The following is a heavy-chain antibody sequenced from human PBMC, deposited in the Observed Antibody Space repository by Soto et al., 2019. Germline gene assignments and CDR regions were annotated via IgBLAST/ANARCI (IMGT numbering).Heavy chain of an antibody. CDR2: INHSGST. D-gene: IGHD6-13*01. CDR1: GGSSSGYY. Sequence: SETLSLTCAVYGGSSSGYYWSWIRQPPGKGLEWIGEINHSGSTNYNPSLKSRVTISVDTSKNQFSLKLSSVTAADTAVYYCARGLPNRPYSSSWYRGGYYFDYWGQGTLVTVSS. CDR3: ARGLPNRPYSSSWYRGGYYFDY. V-gene: IGHV4-34*01. J-gene: IGHJ4*02.